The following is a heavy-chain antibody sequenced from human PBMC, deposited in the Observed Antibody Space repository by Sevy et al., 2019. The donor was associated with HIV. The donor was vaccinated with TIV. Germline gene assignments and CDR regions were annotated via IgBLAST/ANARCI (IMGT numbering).Heavy chain of an antibody. J-gene: IGHJ6*02. V-gene: IGHV1-2*06. CDR3: ARDGGGGTTNSGMDV. Sequence: ASVKVSCKASGYTFTGDYLHWVRQAPGQGLEWMGRVYPNSGGTNYAQKFQGRVTMTRDTSISPAYMELSRLRSDDTAVYYCARDGGGGTTNSGMDVWGQGTTVTVSS. D-gene: IGHD1-7*01. CDR1: GYTFTGDY. CDR2: VYPNSGGT.